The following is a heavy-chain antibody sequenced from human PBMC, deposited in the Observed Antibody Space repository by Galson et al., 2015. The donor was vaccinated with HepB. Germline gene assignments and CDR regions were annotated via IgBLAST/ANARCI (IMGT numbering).Heavy chain of an antibody. V-gene: IGHV3-23*01. CDR3: AKGLNMDYYYYMDV. D-gene: IGHD2/OR15-2a*01. CDR2: ISGSGSST. J-gene: IGHJ6*03. Sequence: SLRLSCAASGFPFSTYAMNWVRQAPGKGLEWVSSISGSGSSTYYADSVKGRFTISRDISENTLYQQMKSLKAEDTAVYYCAKGLNMDYYYYMDVWGKGTTVIVSS. CDR1: GFPFSTYA.